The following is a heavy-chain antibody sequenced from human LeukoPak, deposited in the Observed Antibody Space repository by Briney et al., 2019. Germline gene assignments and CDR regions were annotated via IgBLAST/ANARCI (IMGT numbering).Heavy chain of an antibody. V-gene: IGHV4-34*01. D-gene: IGHD1-26*01. CDR2: INHSGST. Sequence: SETLSLTCAVYGGSFSGHYWSWIRQPPGTGLEWISEINHSGSTNYNPSLKSRVTISVDTSKNQFSLKLRSVTAADTAVYYCARHGAAVGYYFYMDVWGKGTTVTVSS. CDR1: GGSFSGHY. CDR3: ARHGAAVGYYFYMDV. J-gene: IGHJ6*03.